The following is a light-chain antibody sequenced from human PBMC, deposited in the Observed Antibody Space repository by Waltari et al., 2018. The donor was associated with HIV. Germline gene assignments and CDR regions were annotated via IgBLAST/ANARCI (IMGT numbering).Light chain of an antibody. V-gene: IGLV1-47*01. J-gene: IGLJ3*02. CDR2: RNN. Sequence: QSVLTQPPSASGTPGQRVTFSCSGSSSNIGSNYVYWYQQFPGTAPKLLIYRNNQRPSWVQDRVSGFKSGTSASLAISGLRSEDEADYYCATWDDSLSGWVFGGGTKLTVL. CDR1: SSNIGSNY. CDR3: ATWDDSLSGWV.